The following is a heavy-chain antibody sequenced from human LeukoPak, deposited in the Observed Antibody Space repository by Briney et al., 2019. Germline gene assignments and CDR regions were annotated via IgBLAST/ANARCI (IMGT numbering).Heavy chain of an antibody. V-gene: IGHV3-7*04. CDR1: GFTFSSYW. D-gene: IGHD6-6*01. J-gene: IGHJ4*02. CDR3: ARDVRPDY. CDR2: IKQDGTEK. Sequence: GGSLRLSCAASGFTFSSYWMSWVRQAPGEGLEWVANIKQDGTEKYYMDSVKGRFSISRDNAKNSLYPQMNALRAKDTAVYYCARDVRPDYWGQGTLVTVST.